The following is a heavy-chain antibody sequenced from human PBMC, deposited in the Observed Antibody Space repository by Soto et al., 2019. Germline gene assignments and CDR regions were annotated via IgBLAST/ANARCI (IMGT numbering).Heavy chain of an antibody. CDR2: INAGNGNT. CDR1: GYTFTSYA. D-gene: IGHD3-16*02. V-gene: IGHV1-3*01. CDR3: ARDVSLTGGMDV. J-gene: IGHJ6*02. Sequence: QVQLVQSGAEVKKPGASVKVSCKASGYTFTSYAMHWVRQAPGQRLEWMGWINAGNGNTKYSQKFQGRVTITRDTSASTAYMELSSLRSEDTAVYYCARDVSLTGGMDVWGQGTTVTVSS.